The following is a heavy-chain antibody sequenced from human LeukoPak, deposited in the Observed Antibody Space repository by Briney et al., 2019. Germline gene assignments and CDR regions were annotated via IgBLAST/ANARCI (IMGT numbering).Heavy chain of an antibody. D-gene: IGHD3-10*01. J-gene: IGHJ4*02. CDR1: GYSINSGYY. V-gene: IGHV4-38-2*02. CDR3: ARENGRGVISPYFDY. CDR2: IFRSGST. Sequence: SETLSLTCTVSGYSINSGYYWGWIRQPPGKGLEWIGSIFRSGSTYYKPSLKSRITISVDTSKNHFSLNLSSVTAADTAVYYCARENGRGVISPYFDYWGQGTLVTVSS.